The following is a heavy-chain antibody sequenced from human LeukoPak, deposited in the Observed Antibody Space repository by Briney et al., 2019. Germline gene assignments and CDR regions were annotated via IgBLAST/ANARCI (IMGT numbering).Heavy chain of an antibody. CDR1: GFTFSSYE. V-gene: IGHV3-48*03. D-gene: IGHD3-10*01. Sequence: PGGSLRLSCAASGFTFSSYEMNWVRQAPGKGLEWVSYISSSGSTIYYADSVKGRLTISRDNAKNSLYLQMNSLRAEDTAVYYCATYYYGSGGDYWGQGTLVTVSS. J-gene: IGHJ4*02. CDR2: ISSSGSTI. CDR3: ATYYYGSGGDY.